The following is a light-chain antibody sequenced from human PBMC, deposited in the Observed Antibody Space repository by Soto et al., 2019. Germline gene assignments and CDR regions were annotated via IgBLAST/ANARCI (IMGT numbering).Light chain of an antibody. J-gene: IGLJ1*01. CDR1: SSDIGSYNR. CDR2: EVN. Sequence: QSVLTQPASVSGSPGQSITISGTGTSSDIGSYNRVSWYQQPPGTAPKLIIYEVNNRPSGVPDRFSGSKSGNTASLAISGLQAEDEADYYCTSFTTSSTYVFGTGTKVTVL. CDR3: TSFTTSSTYV. V-gene: IGLV2-18*02.